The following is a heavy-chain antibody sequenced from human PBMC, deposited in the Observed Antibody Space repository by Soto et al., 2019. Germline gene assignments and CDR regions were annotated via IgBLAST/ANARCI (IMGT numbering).Heavy chain of an antibody. D-gene: IGHD3-10*01. CDR3: ARGTPVWFDP. J-gene: IGHJ5*02. CDR1: GDTFTSNA. Sequence: ASVKVSCKASGDTFTSNALECVRQAPGQRLEWMGWINAGNGNTKYSQKFQGRVTITRDTSASTAYMELSSLRSEDTAVYYCARGTPVWFDPWGQGTLVTVSS. V-gene: IGHV1-3*01. CDR2: INAGNGNT.